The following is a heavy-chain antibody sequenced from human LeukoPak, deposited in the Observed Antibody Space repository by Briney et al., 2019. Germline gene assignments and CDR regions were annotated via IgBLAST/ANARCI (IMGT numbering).Heavy chain of an antibody. V-gene: IGHV1-18*01. D-gene: IGHD5-24*01. J-gene: IGHJ6*03. CDR2: ISAYNGNT. Sequence: ASVKVSCKASGYTFTSYGISWVRQAPGQGLEWMGWISAYNGNTNYAQKLQGRVTMTTDTSTSTAYMELSRLRSEDTAVYYCARGFKEMATITPYYYYYYMDVWGKGTTVTISS. CDR1: GYTFTSYG. CDR3: ARGFKEMATITPYYYYYYMDV.